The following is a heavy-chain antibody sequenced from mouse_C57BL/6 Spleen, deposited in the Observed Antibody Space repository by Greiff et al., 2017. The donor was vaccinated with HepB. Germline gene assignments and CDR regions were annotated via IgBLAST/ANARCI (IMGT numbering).Heavy chain of an antibody. J-gene: IGHJ3*01. CDR3: APGGTGNFAY. D-gene: IGHD3-3*01. CDR1: GFTFSDYG. V-gene: IGHV5-17*01. CDR2: ISSGSSTI. Sequence: EVQLQQSGGGLVKPGGSLKLSCAASGFTFSDYGMHWVRQAPEKGLEWVAYISSGSSTIYYADTVKGRFTISRDNAKNTLFLQMTSLRSEDTAMYYCAPGGTGNFAYWGQGTLVTVSA.